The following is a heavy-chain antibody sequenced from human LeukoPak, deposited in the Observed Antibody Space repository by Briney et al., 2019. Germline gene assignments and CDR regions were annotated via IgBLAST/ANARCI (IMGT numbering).Heavy chain of an antibody. CDR1: GSTFSRYA. Sequence: PGGSMRLSGAASGSTFSRYAISWIRQAPGKGLVWVSAISGSGGSTFYADSVKGRFSISRDNSKNTLYLQMNSLSDEYMAVDYRAKPSCAVAARGWLDYGGRGTLVTFSS. CDR2: ISGSGGST. J-gene: IGHJ4*02. CDR3: AKPSCAVAARGWLDY. V-gene: IGHV3-23*01. D-gene: IGHD6-19*01.